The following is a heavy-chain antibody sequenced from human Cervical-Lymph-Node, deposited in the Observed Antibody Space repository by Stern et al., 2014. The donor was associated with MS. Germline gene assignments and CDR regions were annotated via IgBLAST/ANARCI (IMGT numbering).Heavy chain of an antibody. Sequence: EMQLVESGGGLVKPGGSLRLSCAASGFTLNTYSMNWVRQAPGTGLEWVSSISYSSSYIFYADSVKGRFTVSRDNGKNSLYLQMNSLRAEDTAVYYCARDWFLDYWGRGTLVTVSS. CDR1: GFTLNTYS. CDR2: ISYSSSYI. V-gene: IGHV3-21*01. J-gene: IGHJ4*02. CDR3: ARDWFLDY. D-gene: IGHD3-10*01.